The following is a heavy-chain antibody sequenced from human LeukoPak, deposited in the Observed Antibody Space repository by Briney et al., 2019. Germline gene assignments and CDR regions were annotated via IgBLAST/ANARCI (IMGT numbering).Heavy chain of an antibody. Sequence: GGXLRLSCAASGFTFTSYNMAWVRQTPGKGLEWVSAISGSGGNTYYADSVRGRFTISRDNSKNTLYLQMNSLRAEDTAIYYCAKVSWANYFDYWGQGTLVTVSS. CDR3: AKVSWANYFDY. CDR2: ISGSGGNT. D-gene: IGHD6-13*01. V-gene: IGHV3-23*01. CDR1: GFTFTSYN. J-gene: IGHJ4*02.